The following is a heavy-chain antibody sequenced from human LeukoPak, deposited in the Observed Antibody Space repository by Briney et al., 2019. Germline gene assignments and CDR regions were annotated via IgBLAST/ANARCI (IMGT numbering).Heavy chain of an antibody. Sequence: GGSLRLSCAASGFTFSSYAMSWVRQAPGKGLEWVSAISGSGGSTYYADSVKGRFTISRDNSKNTLYLQMNSLRAEDTAVYYCAKGSRRTPPYYYDSSGSLFYVYWGQGTLVTVSP. V-gene: IGHV3-23*01. J-gene: IGHJ4*02. CDR2: ISGSGGST. D-gene: IGHD3-22*01. CDR1: GFTFSSYA. CDR3: AKGSRRTPPYYYDSSGSLFYVY.